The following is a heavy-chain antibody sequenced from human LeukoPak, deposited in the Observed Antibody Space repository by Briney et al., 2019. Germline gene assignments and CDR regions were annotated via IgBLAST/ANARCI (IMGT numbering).Heavy chain of an antibody. CDR2: IPYDGNNK. J-gene: IGHJ4*02. D-gene: IGHD3-16*01. CDR3: AKSGPLLWPID. CDR1: GFPFGNFG. Sequence: GGSLRLSCAASGFPFGNFGMHWVRQAPGKGLEWVAFIPYDGNNKYYADSVKGRFTTSRDNSKNTLYLQMSSLRAEDTAVYYCAKSGPLLWPIDWGQGTLVTVSS. V-gene: IGHV3-30*02.